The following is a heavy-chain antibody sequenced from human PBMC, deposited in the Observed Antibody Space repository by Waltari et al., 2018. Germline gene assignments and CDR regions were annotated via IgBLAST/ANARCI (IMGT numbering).Heavy chain of an antibody. CDR2: INHSGST. J-gene: IGHJ4*02. D-gene: IGHD6-6*01. Sequence: QVQLQQWGAGLLKPSETLSLTCAVYGGSFRGYYWSWIRQPPGKGLEWIGEINHSGSTNYNPSLKSRVTISVDTSKNQFSLKLSSVTAADTAVYYCARTSSLYPFDYWGQGTLVTVSS. CDR3: ARTSSLYPFDY. V-gene: IGHV4-34*01. CDR1: GGSFRGYY.